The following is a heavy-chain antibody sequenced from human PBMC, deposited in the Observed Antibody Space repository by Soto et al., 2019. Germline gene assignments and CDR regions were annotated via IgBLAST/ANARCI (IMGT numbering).Heavy chain of an antibody. D-gene: IGHD3-9*01. CDR1: GYSFTGYH. V-gene: IGHV1-2*02. J-gene: IGHJ3*01. Sequence: GDSVKVSCKAAGYSFTGYHVHWVRQAPGQGLEWMGWINADNVGTRYAQNFQGRVTMTRDTSMTTAYMELSRLRSDDTAVYHCVREKTGTGGFGVWGPGTMVTVSS. CDR2: INADNVGT. CDR3: VREKTGTGGFGV.